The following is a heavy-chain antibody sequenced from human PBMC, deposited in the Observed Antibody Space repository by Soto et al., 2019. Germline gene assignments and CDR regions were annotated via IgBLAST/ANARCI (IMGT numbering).Heavy chain of an antibody. V-gene: IGHV3-23*01. CDR1: GITFGSRA. CDR3: ARGSKDPYPGSRIFDF. J-gene: IGHJ4*02. CDR2: ITDSGGDA. D-gene: IGHD3-10*01. Sequence: PGGSLRLSXVASGITFGSRAMGWVRQAPGEGLEWVSTITDSGGDAKYADSVRGRFTISRDNSYNTLYLQMSSLRAEDSAVYYCARGSKDPYPGSRIFDFWGRGTLVTVSS.